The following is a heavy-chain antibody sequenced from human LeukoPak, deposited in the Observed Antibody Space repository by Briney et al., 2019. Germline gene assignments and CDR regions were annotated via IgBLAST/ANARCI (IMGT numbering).Heavy chain of an antibody. CDR3: ARLSLWFGDFDY. CDR1: GYTFTSYY. D-gene: IGHD3-10*01. CDR2: INPSGGST. V-gene: IGHV1-46*01. J-gene: IGHJ4*02. Sequence: ASVKVSCKASGYTFTSYYMHWVRQAPGQGLEWMGIINPSGGSTSYAQKFQGRVTMTRDTSTSTVYIELSSLRSEDTAVYYCARLSLWFGDFDYWGQGTLVTVSS.